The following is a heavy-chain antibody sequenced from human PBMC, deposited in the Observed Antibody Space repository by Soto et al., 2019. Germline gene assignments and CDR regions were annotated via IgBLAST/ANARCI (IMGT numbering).Heavy chain of an antibody. CDR3: ARVGGGIAARTIDY. J-gene: IGHJ4*02. Sequence: GASVKVSCKASGYTFTSYGISWVRQAPGQGLEWMGWISAYNGSTSYAQKFQGRVTMTRDTSTSTVYMELSSLRSEDMAVYYCARVGGGIAARTIDYWGQGTLVTVSS. CDR2: ISAYNGST. V-gene: IGHV1-18*03. CDR1: GYTFTSYG. D-gene: IGHD6-6*01.